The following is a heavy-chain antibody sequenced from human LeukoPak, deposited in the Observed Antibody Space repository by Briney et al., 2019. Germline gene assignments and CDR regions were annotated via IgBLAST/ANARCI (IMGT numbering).Heavy chain of an antibody. CDR1: GFTFSSYG. V-gene: IGHV3-30*02. D-gene: IGHD2-15*01. Sequence: QAGGSLRLSCAASGFTFSSYGMHWVRQAPGKGLEWVAFIRYDGSNKYYADSVKGRFTISRDNSKNTLYLQMNSLRAEDTAVYYCARDFGYSLDYWGQGTLVTVSS. CDR3: ARDFGYSLDY. J-gene: IGHJ4*02. CDR2: IRYDGSNK.